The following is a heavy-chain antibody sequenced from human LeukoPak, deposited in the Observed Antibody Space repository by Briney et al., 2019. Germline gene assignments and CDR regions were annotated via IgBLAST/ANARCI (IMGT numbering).Heavy chain of an antibody. D-gene: IGHD3-10*01. V-gene: IGHV3-23*01. CDR3: AKDPMVRGSTYDY. Sequence: GGSLRLSCAASGFTFSSYAMTWVRQAPGKGLEWVSAISGRGTTYYADPVKGRFTISRDNSKNTLYLQMNSLRAEDTAVYYCAKDPMVRGSTYDYWGQGTLVTVSS. CDR1: GFTFSSYA. CDR2: ISGRGTT. J-gene: IGHJ4*02.